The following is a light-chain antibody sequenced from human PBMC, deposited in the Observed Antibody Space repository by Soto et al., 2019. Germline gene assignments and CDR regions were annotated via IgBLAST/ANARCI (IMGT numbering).Light chain of an antibody. V-gene: IGKV3-15*01. Sequence: EIVMTQSPVTLSVSPGDRATISCRASQSVNSNLAWYQQKPGQTPKLLIYVASTRATGIPARFSGSGSGTEFTLTISSLQSEDFAVYYCQQYNVWPLTFGEGTKVEFK. J-gene: IGKJ4*01. CDR1: QSVNSN. CDR3: QQYNVWPLT. CDR2: VAS.